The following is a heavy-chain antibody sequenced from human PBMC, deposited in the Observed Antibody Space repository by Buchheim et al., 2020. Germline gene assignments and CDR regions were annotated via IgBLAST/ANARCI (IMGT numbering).Heavy chain of an antibody. V-gene: IGHV3-23*05. CDR2: IHNDGATS. CDR1: GFTFSTYA. D-gene: IGHD3-10*01. J-gene: IGHJ4*02. CDR3: AKFKGATSGTYSFDY. Sequence: EVQLLESGGGLVQPGESLRLSCAASGFTFSTYAMSWVRQAPGKGLEWVSTIHNDGATSYYADSVQGRFTISRDSSHTTLYLQMNSLRADDTAVYYCAKFKGATSGTYSFDYWGQGTL.